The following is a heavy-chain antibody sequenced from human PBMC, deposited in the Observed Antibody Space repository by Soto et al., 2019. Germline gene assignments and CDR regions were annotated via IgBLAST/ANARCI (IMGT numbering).Heavy chain of an antibody. V-gene: IGHV3-30*14. D-gene: IGHD6-13*01. CDR2: ISYDGSNK. Sequence: GGSLRLSCAASGFTFSSYAMHWVRQAPGKGLEWVAVISYDGSNKYYADSVKSRLTITEDTSRNQVVLTMTNMDPVDTATYYCAHRQRGDYSSSWYGVYFDYWGQGTLVTVSS. CDR3: AHRQRGDYSSSWYGVYFDY. J-gene: IGHJ4*02. CDR1: GFTFSSYA.